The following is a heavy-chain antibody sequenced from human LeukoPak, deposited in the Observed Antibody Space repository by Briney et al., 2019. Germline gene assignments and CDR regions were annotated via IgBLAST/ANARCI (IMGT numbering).Heavy chain of an antibody. J-gene: IGHJ4*02. CDR2: IYYSGST. D-gene: IGHD3-10*01. CDR3: ARGGDFFRGVTPLK. V-gene: IGHV4-61*05. Sequence: SETLSLTCIVSGGSISSISSNNYHWGWIRQPPGKGLEWIGYIYYSGSTNYNPSLKSRVTISVDTSKNQFSLKLSSVTAADTAVYYCARGGDFFRGVTPLKWGQGTLVTVSS. CDR1: GGSISSISSNNYH.